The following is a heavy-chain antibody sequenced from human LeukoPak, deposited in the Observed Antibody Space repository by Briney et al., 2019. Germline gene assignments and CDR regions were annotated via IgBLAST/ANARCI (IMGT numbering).Heavy chain of an antibody. CDR3: ARGVTVAFDY. Sequence: PSETLSLTCTVSGGSISSGGYYWRWIRQHPGTGLEWTGYIYYSGSTYYNPSLKSRVTISVDTSKNQFSLKLSSVTAADTAVYYCARGVTVAFDYWGQGTLVTVSS. V-gene: IGHV4-31*03. CDR1: GGSISSGGYY. CDR2: IYYSGST. J-gene: IGHJ4*02. D-gene: IGHD4-23*01.